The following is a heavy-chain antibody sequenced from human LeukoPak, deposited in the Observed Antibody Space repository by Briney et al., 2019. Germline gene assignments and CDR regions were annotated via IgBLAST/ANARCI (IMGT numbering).Heavy chain of an antibody. D-gene: IGHD2-8*01. CDR1: GFTFSSYW. V-gene: IGHV3-7*01. Sequence: GGSLRLSCAASGFTFSSYWMSWVRQAPGKGLEWAANIKEDGTNKYYVGSVRGRFTISRDNAKNLLYLQMNSLRADDTAMYYCAREARGTRAAFDIWGQGTMVTVFS. CDR2: IKEDGTNK. CDR3: AREARGTRAAFDI. J-gene: IGHJ3*02.